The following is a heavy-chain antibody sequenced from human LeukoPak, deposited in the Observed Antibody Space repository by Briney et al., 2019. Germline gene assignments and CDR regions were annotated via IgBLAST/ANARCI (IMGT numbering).Heavy chain of an antibody. CDR1: GFTLKTFW. CDR3: ARDNGGCAFDL. Sequence: GGSLRLSCAVSGFTLKTFWMSWVRQAPGKGLQWVANIKQDGSEKYYVDSVRGRFTISRDNAKNSIYLQINSLRAGDSAVYYCARDNGGCAFDLWGHGTMVTASS. D-gene: IGHD2-8*01. V-gene: IGHV3-7*01. J-gene: IGHJ3*01. CDR2: IKQDGSEK.